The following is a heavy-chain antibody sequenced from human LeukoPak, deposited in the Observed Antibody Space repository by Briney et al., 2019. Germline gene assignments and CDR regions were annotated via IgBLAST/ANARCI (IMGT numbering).Heavy chain of an antibody. D-gene: IGHD4-11*01. CDR1: GGTFSSYT. V-gene: IGHV1-69*02. CDR3: ARGDYRNYVWPLDWFDP. Sequence: SVKVSCKASGGTFSSYTICWVRQAPGQGLEWMGRIIPILGIANYAQKFQGRVTITADKSTTTAYMELSSLRSEDTAVYYCARGDYRNYVWPLDWFDPWGQGTLVTVSS. CDR2: IIPILGIA. J-gene: IGHJ5*02.